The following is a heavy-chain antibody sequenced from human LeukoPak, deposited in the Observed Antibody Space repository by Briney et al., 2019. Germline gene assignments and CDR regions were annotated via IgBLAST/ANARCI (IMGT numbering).Heavy chain of an antibody. D-gene: IGHD6-6*01. CDR2: IKQDGSKK. CDR3: ARGSIAARPGSWDWFDP. V-gene: IGHV3-7*01. J-gene: IGHJ5*02. Sequence: TGGSLRLSCAASGFTFSSYWMSWVRQAPGKGLEWVANIKQDGSKKYYVDSVKGRFTISRDNAKNSLYLQMNSLRAEDTAVYYCARGSIAARPGSWDWFDPWGQGTLVTVSS. CDR1: GFTFSSYW.